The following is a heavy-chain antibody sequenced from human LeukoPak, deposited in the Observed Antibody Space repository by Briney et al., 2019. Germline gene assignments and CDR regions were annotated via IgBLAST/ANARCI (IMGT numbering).Heavy chain of an antibody. CDR1: GGSISRYY. CDR2: MYSSGSP. J-gene: IGHJ4*02. V-gene: IGHV4-59*01. Sequence: SGTLSLTCTVSGGSISRYYCSWLRQPPGEGLEWIGYMYSSGSPYYNPSFKSRVTISVDSSKNQFSLKLISATAADTAVYYCARGHSDGWYPYIDYWGQGSLVTVSS. CDR3: ARGHSDGWYPYIDY. D-gene: IGHD6-19*01.